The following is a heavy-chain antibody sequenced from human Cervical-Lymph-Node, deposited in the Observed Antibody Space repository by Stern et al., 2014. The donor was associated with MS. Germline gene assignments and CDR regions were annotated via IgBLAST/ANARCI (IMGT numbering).Heavy chain of an antibody. Sequence: QVTLKESGPTLVKPTQTLTLTCTFSGFSLSTGGVGVGWIRQPPGKALEWLALLYWDDDKRYNPSLKNRLTITKDTSKDQVVLTMTNMDPVDTATYYCAHIQYYYDSRPYPDIFYIWGQGTLVTVSS. CDR3: AHIQYYYDSRPYPDIFYI. V-gene: IGHV2-5*02. D-gene: IGHD3-10*01. CDR1: GFSLSTGGVG. CDR2: LYWDDDK. J-gene: IGHJ3*02.